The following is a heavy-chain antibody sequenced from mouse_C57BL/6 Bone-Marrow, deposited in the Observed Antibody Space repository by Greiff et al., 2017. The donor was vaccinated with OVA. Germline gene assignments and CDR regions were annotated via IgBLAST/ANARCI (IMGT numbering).Heavy chain of an antibody. J-gene: IGHJ2*01. Sequence: QVQLKQSGPGLVQPSQSLSITCTVSGFSLTSYGVHWVRQSPGKGLEWLGVIWSGGSTDYNAAFISRLSISKDNSKSQVFFKMNSLQADDTAIYYCARREYYFDYWGQGTTLTVSS. V-gene: IGHV2-2*01. CDR3: ARREYYFDY. CDR2: IWSGGST. CDR1: GFSLTSYG.